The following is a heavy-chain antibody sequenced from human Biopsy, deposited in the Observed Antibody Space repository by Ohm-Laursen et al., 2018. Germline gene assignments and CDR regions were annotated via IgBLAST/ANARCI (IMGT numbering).Heavy chain of an antibody. CDR1: SGSFSSNY. D-gene: IGHD1-26*01. CDR2: ITHSGYT. V-gene: IGHV4-34*01. Sequence: GTLSLTCAVYSGSFSSNYWTWIRQPPGKGLEWIGEITHSGYTNYNPSLKSRVTVSVDTSKNQFSLKLSSVTAADTAVYYCARVRVWADSEGAFDPWGQGTMVTVSS. CDR3: ARVRVWADSEGAFDP. J-gene: IGHJ3*01.